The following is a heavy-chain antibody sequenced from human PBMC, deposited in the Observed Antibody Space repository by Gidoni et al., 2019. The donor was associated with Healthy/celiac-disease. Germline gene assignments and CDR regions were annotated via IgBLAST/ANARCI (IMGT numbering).Heavy chain of an antibody. D-gene: IGHD4-17*01. CDR2: ISYDGSNK. V-gene: IGHV3-30*19. Sequence: QVQLVESGGGVVQPGRSLTLSCAASGFTFRRYGMHWVRQAPGKGLEWVAVISYDGSNKYYADSVKGRFTISRDNSKNTLYLQMNSLRTEDTAVYYCARERDYGDYGGRDVFDIWGQGTMVTVSS. CDR1: GFTFRRYG. CDR3: ARERDYGDYGGRDVFDI. J-gene: IGHJ3*02.